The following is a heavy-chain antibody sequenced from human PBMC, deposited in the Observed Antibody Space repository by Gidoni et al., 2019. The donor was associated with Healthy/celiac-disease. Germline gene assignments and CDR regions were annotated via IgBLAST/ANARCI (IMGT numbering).Heavy chain of an antibody. J-gene: IGHJ5*02. Sequence: QVTLRESGPALVKPTQTLTLTCTFSGFSPSTSGMCVSWIRQPPGKALEWLARIDWDDDKYYSTSLKTRLTISKDTSKNQVVLTMTNMDPVDTATYYCARIRQGQRYCSGGSCYAWNWFDPWGQGTLVTVSS. CDR1: GFSPSTSGMC. CDR3: ARIRQGQRYCSGGSCYAWNWFDP. CDR2: IDWDDDK. D-gene: IGHD2-15*01. V-gene: IGHV2-70*15.